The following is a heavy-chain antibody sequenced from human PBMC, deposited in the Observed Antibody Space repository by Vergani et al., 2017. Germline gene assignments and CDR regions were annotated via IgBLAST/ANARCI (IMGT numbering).Heavy chain of an antibody. CDR3: CYSKTECGTTGCFYPFYYYYYMDV. J-gene: IGHJ6*03. Sequence: QITLKESGPTLVKPTQTLTLTCTFSGFSLNTRGVSVAWIRQPPGKALDWLALIYWTNDQHYSPSLNNRLTITNDTSKNQVVLTMTNMAYVDTGTYYCCYSKTECGTTGCFYPFYYYYYMDVLGKGTTVTVSS. V-gene: IGHV2-5*04. CDR2: IYWTNDQ. D-gene: IGHD1-7*01. CDR1: GFSLNTRGVS.